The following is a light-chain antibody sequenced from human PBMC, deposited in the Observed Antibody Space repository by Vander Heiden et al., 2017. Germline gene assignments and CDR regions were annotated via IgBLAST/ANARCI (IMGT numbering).Light chain of an antibody. V-gene: IGKV3-20*01. CDR2: GSS. J-gene: IGKJ5*01. CDR3: QQYGSSPPIT. CDR1: QSVDSTY. Sequence: PGAKATLSFRASQSVDSTYLHWYQQEPGQAPTILIYGSSSRATGMPDRFSGSGSATDFTLTISRLVHEDVAVDYCQQYGSSPPITFGQGTRLEI.